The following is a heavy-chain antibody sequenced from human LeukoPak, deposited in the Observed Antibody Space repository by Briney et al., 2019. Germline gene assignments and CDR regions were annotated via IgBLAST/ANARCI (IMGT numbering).Heavy chain of an antibody. CDR3: ATRPTPPYYYYYMDA. V-gene: IGHV4-39*01. CDR2: IYYSGNT. Sequence: SETLSLTCTVSGDSIGSSSYYWGWIRQPPGKGLEWIGSIYYSGNTYYNPSLKSRVTISVDTSKNEFSLKLSSVTAADTAVYYCATRPTPPYYYYYMDAWGKGTTVTVSS. CDR1: GDSIGSSSYY. D-gene: IGHD4-23*01. J-gene: IGHJ6*03.